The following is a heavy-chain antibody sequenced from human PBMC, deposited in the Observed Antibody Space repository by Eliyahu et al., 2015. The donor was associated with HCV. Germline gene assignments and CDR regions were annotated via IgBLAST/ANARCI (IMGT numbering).Heavy chain of an antibody. D-gene: IGHD6-19*01. CDR3: ASGGGGIAVTGTGGWFDP. V-gene: IGHV4-59*01. J-gene: IGHJ5*02. Sequence: QVRLQESGPGLVKPSETLSLXCXVSGXSITTXSWSWIRQPPGKGLEWIGYIHYSGSTNYNPPLKSRVTISVDTSRNQFSLNLTSVTTADTAMYYCASGGGGIAVTGTGGWFDPWGQGTLVTVSS. CDR1: GXSITTXS. CDR2: IHYSGST.